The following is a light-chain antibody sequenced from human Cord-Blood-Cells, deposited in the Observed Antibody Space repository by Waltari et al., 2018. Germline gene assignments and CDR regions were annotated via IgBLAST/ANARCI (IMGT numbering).Light chain of an antibody. V-gene: IGLV1-40*01. J-gene: IGLJ3*02. CDR1: SPNIGAGYD. CDR2: GNS. Sequence: QSVLTQPPSVSGAPGQSVPISYTGSSPNIGAGYDVHWYQQLPGTAPKLLIYGNSNRPSGVPDRFSGSKSGTSASLAITGLQAEDEADYYCQSYDSSLSGWVFGGGTKLTVL. CDR3: QSYDSSLSGWV.